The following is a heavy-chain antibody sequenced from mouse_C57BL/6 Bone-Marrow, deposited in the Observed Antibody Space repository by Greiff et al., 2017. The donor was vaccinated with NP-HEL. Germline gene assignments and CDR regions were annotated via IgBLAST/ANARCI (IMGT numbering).Heavy chain of an antibody. CDR2: ISSGGSYT. D-gene: IGHD2-1*01. V-gene: IGHV5-6*01. J-gene: IGHJ3*01. CDR3: ASHYGNFLGWFAY. Sequence: EVKLVESGGDLVKPGGSLKLSCAASGFTFSSYGMSWVRQTPDKRLEWVATISSGGSYTYYPDSVKGRFTISRANAKHTLYLQMDSLKSEDTAMDYCASHYGNFLGWFAYWGQGTLVTVSA. CDR1: GFTFSSYG.